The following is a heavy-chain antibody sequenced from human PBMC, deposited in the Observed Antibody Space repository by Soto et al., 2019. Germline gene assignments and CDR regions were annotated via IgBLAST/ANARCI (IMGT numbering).Heavy chain of an antibody. D-gene: IGHD1-1*01. Sequence: QVHLVQSGAEVKKPGASVKVSCKASGYTFTSYGITWVRQATGQGLEWLGWISAHNVNTDYAQKLQGRVIVTRYTSTSTAYMELRRLRSDDTAVYYCARGRYGDYWGQGALVTVSS. CDR3: ARGRYGDY. CDR1: GYTFTSYG. V-gene: IGHV1-18*01. J-gene: IGHJ4*02. CDR2: ISAHNVNT.